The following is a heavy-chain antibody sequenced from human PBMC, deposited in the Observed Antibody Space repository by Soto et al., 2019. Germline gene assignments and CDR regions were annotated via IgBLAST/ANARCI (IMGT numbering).Heavy chain of an antibody. J-gene: IGHJ4*02. CDR3: AKDQDIVLVTACDS. CDR1: GFTFSSYA. D-gene: IGHD2-21*02. V-gene: IGHV3-23*01. Sequence: GGSLRLSCTASGFTFSSYAMSWVRQAPGKGLEWVSGISGSGGSTYYEDSVKGRFTISRDNSKNTLYLQMNSLRAEDTAVYYCAKDQDIVLVTACDSWGQGTLVTVS. CDR2: ISGSGGST.